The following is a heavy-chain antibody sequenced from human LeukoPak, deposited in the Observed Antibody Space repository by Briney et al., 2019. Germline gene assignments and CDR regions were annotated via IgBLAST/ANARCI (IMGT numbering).Heavy chain of an antibody. Sequence: SETLSLTCTVSGGSISSSSYYWGWIRQPPGKGLEWIGYIYYSGSTNYNPSLKSRVTISVDTSKNQFSLKLSSVTAADTAVYYCARDGAPRGYSYGSNAFDIWGQGTMVTVSS. CDR2: IYYSGST. V-gene: IGHV4-61*01. J-gene: IGHJ3*02. CDR3: ARDGAPRGYSYGSNAFDI. CDR1: GGSISSSSYY. D-gene: IGHD5-18*01.